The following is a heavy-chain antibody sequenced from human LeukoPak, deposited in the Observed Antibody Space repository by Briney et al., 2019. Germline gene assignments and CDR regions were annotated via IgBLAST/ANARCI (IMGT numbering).Heavy chain of an antibody. CDR2: IYYTGST. Sequence: SETLSLTCTVSGGSFSSGTSYYWDWIRQPPGKGLEWIGSIYYTGSTNYNPSLKSRVTISVDTSKNQFSLKLSSVTAADTAVYYCARGVPSGSYYNAFDYWGQGTLVAVSS. CDR3: ARGVPSGSYYNAFDY. D-gene: IGHD3-10*01. J-gene: IGHJ4*02. CDR1: GGSFSSGTSYY. V-gene: IGHV4-39*07.